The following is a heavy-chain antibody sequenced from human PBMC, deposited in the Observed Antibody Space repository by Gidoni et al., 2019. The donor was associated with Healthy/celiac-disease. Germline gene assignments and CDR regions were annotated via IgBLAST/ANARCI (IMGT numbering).Heavy chain of an antibody. CDR1: GRSISSGCYY. V-gene: IGHV4-61*02. CDR3: ASIGGYYYYGMDV. CDR2: IYTSGST. Sequence: QAQLQESGPGLVKPSQTLSLPCTVSGRSISSGCYYWSWIRPPAGQGLEWIGGIYTSGSTNYNPSLKSRVTISVDTSKNQFSLKLSSVTAAETAVYYCASIGGYYYYGMDVWGQGTTVTVS. D-gene: IGHD1-26*01. J-gene: IGHJ6*02.